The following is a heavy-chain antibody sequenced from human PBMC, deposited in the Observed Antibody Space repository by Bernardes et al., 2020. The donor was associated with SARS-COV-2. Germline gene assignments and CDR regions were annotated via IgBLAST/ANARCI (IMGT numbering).Heavy chain of an antibody. J-gene: IGHJ6*02. V-gene: IGHV4-39*01. D-gene: IGHD2-21*02. CDR2: IYDRGNT. Sequence: SETLSLTCSVSGGPITSSFYYWGWVRQSPGKGLEWIGGIGSIYDRGNTNYNPSLKSRVTLSVDASTNQLSLRLTSVTAADTAVYYCARLWGTVVTPSYIDYFHHYGMDVWGQGTTVTVSS. CDR3: ARLWGTVVTPSYIDYFHHYGMDV. CDR1: GGPITSSFYY.